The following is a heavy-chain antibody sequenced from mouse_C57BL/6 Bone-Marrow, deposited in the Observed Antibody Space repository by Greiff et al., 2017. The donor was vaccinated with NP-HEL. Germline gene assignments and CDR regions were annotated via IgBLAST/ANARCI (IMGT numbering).Heavy chain of an antibody. J-gene: IGHJ4*01. D-gene: IGHD3-2*02. CDR3: ARKAAQAPYAMDY. V-gene: IGHV1-39*01. Sequence: VHVKQSGPELVKPGASVKISCKASGYSFTDYNMNWVKQSHGQSLEWIGVINPNYGTTSYNQKFKGKATLTVDQSSSTAYMQLNSLTSEDSAVYYCARKAAQAPYAMDYWGQGTSVTFSS. CDR2: INPNYGTT. CDR1: GYSFTDYN.